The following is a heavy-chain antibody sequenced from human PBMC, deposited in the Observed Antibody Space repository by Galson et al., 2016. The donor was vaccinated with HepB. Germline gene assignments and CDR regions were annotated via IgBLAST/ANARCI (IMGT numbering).Heavy chain of an antibody. CDR1: GFTFRNYA. CDR3: AKDAQPSYYYDIRPGFWFAP. Sequence: SLRLSCAASGFTFRNYAMTWVRQAPGKGLEWVSAIGSTGGRTYYSDSVKGRFTISRDNSRDTVFLQMNSLRAEDTATYYCAKDAQPSYYYDIRPGFWFAPWGQGTLVTVSS. D-gene: IGHD3-22*01. V-gene: IGHV3-23*01. CDR2: IGSTGGRT. J-gene: IGHJ5*02.